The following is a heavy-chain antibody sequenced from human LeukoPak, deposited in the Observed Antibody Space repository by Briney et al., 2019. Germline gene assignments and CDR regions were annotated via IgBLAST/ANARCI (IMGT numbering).Heavy chain of an antibody. J-gene: IGHJ3*02. D-gene: IGHD3-22*01. Sequence: SETLSLTCTVSSGSIGSYYWSWIRQPPGKGLEWIGNIYYSGSTNYSPSLKSRVTISVDTSKNQFSLKLSSVTASDTAMYYCARSERITMILGGAFDIWGQGTMVTVSS. CDR1: SGSIGSYY. V-gene: IGHV4-59*08. CDR3: ARSERITMILGGAFDI. CDR2: IYYSGST.